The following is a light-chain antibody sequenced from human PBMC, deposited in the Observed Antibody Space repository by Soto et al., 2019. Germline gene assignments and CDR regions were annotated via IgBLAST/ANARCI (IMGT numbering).Light chain of an antibody. CDR3: CSYASTYTLWV. CDR2: DVS. Sequence: QSVLTQPRSVSGSPGQSVTISCTGTSSDVGGYNYVSWYQQYPGKAPKLIIYDVSKRPSGVPDRFSGSKSGNTASLTISGLQAEDEADYYCCSYASTYTLWVFGGGTKLTVL. CDR1: SSDVGGYNY. V-gene: IGLV2-11*01. J-gene: IGLJ3*02.